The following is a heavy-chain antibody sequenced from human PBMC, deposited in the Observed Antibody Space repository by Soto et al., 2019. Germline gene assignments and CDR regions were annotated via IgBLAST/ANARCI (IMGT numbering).Heavy chain of an antibody. CDR1: GLTFSTYT. CDR3: ARDGAVAGKLDY. Sequence: EVPLVESGGGLVKPGGSLRLSCAASGLTFSTYTMNWVRQAPGKGLEWVSSISSSRGYIYYADSVKGRFTISRDNAKKSLYLQMNSLRAEDTAVYYGARDGAVAGKLDYWGQGTLVTVSS. J-gene: IGHJ4*02. CDR2: ISSSRGYI. V-gene: IGHV3-21*01. D-gene: IGHD6-19*01.